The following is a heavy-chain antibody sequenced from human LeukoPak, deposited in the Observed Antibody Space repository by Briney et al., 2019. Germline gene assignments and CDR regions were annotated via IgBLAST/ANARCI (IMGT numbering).Heavy chain of an antibody. Sequence: GASVKVSCKASGYTFTSYGISWVRQAPGQGLEWMGWISAYDGNTNYAQKLQGRVTMTTDTSTSTAYMELRSLRSDDTAVYYCARSTGAAAGQGASYYYYYYMDVWGKGTTVTVSS. J-gene: IGHJ6*03. CDR3: ARSTGAAAGQGASYYYYYYMDV. V-gene: IGHV1-18*01. D-gene: IGHD6-13*01. CDR1: GYTFTSYG. CDR2: ISAYDGNT.